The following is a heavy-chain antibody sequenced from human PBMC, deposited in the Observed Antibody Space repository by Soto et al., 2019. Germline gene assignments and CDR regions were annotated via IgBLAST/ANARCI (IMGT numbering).Heavy chain of an antibody. Sequence: ASVKVSCKASGYTFTGYYMHWVRQAPGQGLEWMGIVNPSGGSTSYAQKFQGRVTMTRDTSTSTVYMELSSLRSEDTAVYYCARDAGGVAAAGTPYYFDYWGQGTLVTVSS. CDR3: ARDAGGVAAAGTPYYFDY. D-gene: IGHD6-13*01. V-gene: IGHV1-46*01. CDR2: VNPSGGST. J-gene: IGHJ4*02. CDR1: GYTFTGYY.